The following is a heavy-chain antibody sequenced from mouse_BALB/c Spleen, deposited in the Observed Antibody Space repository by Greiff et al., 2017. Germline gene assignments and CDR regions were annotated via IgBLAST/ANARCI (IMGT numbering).Heavy chain of an antibody. V-gene: IGHV2-9*02. D-gene: IGHD2-1*01. Sequence: VKLKQSGPGLVAPSQSLSISCTVSGFSLTSYGVHWVRQPPGKGLEWLGVIWAGGSTNYNSALMSRLSISKDNSKSKVFLKMNSLQTDDTAMYYCARGYYGKNHWYFDVWGAGTTVTVAS. J-gene: IGHJ1*01. CDR2: IWAGGST. CDR1: GFSLTSYG. CDR3: ARGYYGKNHWYFDV.